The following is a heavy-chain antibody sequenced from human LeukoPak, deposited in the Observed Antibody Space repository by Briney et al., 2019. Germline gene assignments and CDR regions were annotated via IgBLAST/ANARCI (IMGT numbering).Heavy chain of an antibody. CDR1: GFTVSSNS. D-gene: IGHD3-22*01. V-gene: IGHV3-66*03. CDR2: IYSDNT. Sequence: GGSLRLSCTVSGFTVSSNSMSWVRQAPGKGLEWVSFIYSDNTHYSDSVKGRFTISRDNSKNTLYLQMNSLRAEDTAVYYCAREAMWDYDSSGYYRWGQGTLVTVSS. J-gene: IGHJ5*02. CDR3: AREAMWDYDSSGYYR.